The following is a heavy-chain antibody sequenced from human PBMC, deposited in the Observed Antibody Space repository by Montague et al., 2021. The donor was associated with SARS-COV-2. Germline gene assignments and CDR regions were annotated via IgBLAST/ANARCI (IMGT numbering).Heavy chain of an antibody. J-gene: IGHJ4*02. CDR3: ARVQRGYYYGLGVSAHFDY. Sequence: SETLSLTCTVSGCSISNYYWSWIRQPPGKGLEWIGYIYYSGSTNYNPSLKSRVTISLDTSKSQFSLKLSSVTAADTAVYYCARVQRGYYYGLGVSAHFDYWGQGTLVTVSS. CDR2: IYYSGST. V-gene: IGHV4-59*01. D-gene: IGHD3-10*01. CDR1: GCSISNYY.